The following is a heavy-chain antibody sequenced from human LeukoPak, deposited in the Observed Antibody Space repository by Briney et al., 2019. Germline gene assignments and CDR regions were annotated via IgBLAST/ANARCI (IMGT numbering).Heavy chain of an antibody. CDR3: ARDRGRSARGRWFDP. CDR2: IYYSGST. J-gene: IGHJ5*02. Sequence: SETLSLTCTVSGGSISSYYWSWIRQPPGEGLEWIGYIYYSGSTNYNPSLKSRVTVSVDTSKNQFSLKLSSVTAADTAVYYCARDRGRSARGRWFDPWGQGTLVTVSS. CDR1: GGSISSYY. D-gene: IGHD3-3*01. V-gene: IGHV4-59*01.